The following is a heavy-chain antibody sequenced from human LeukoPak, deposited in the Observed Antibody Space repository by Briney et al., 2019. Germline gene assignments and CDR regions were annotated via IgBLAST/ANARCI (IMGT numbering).Heavy chain of an antibody. V-gene: IGHV1-69*05. CDR2: IIPIFGTA. D-gene: IGHD6-19*01. CDR3: ARVAFPYSSGWYYFDY. J-gene: IGHJ4*02. Sequence: SVKVSCKASGYTFTSYGISWVRQAPGQGLEWMGRIIPIFGTANYAQKFQGRVTITTDESTSTAYMELSSLRSEDTAVYYCARVAFPYSSGWYYFDYWGQGTLVTVSS. CDR1: GYTFTSYG.